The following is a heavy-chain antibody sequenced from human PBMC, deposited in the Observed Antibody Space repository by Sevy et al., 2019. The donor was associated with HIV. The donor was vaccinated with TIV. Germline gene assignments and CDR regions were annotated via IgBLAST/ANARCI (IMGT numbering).Heavy chain of an antibody. J-gene: IGHJ5*02. D-gene: IGHD3-22*01. CDR3: AREAYYYDSREENWFDP. CDR1: GFTFSVYT. V-gene: IGHV3-48*02. Sequence: GGSLRLSCKVSGFTFSVYTMHWVRQAPGKGLEWVSSISRTTTTYYADSVRGRFTISRDNAKNSLYLEMNGLRDDDTAVYYCAREAYYYDSREENWFDPWGQGTLVTVSS. CDR2: ISRTTTT.